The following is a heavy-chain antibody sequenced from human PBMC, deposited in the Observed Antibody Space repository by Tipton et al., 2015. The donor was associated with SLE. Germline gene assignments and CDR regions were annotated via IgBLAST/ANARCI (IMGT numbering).Heavy chain of an antibody. D-gene: IGHD4-17*01. Sequence: QLVQSGGGLVQPGGSLRLSCAASGFTVISSYMNWVRQAPGKGLEWVSVIYSGGSTYYTDSVKGRFTISRDHSKNTLYLQMNSLGAEDTAVYYCARDRHGDYYFDYWGQGTLVTVSS. J-gene: IGHJ4*02. CDR1: GFTVISSY. CDR3: ARDRHGDYYFDY. V-gene: IGHV3-53*04. CDR2: IYSGGST.